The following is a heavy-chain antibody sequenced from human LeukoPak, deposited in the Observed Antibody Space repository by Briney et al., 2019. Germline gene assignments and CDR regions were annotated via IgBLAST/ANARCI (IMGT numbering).Heavy chain of an antibody. J-gene: IGHJ6*03. CDR1: GGSISSYY. CDR3: ARDLQWLADPEPYYYMDV. Sequence: SETLSPTCTVSGGSISSYYWSWIRQPAGKGLEWIGRIYTSGSTNYNPSLKSRVTMSVDTSKNQFSLKLSSVTAADTAVYYCARDLQWLADPEPYYYMDVWGKGTTVTVSS. CDR2: IYTSGST. V-gene: IGHV4-4*07. D-gene: IGHD6-19*01.